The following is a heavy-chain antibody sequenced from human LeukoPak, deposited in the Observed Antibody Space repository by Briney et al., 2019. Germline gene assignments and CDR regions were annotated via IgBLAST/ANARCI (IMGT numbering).Heavy chain of an antibody. V-gene: IGHV3-15*01. D-gene: IGHD4-11*01. J-gene: IGHJ4*02. Sequence: MAGGSLRLSCAASGFTFSNAWMSWVRQAPGKGLEWVGRIKSKTDGGTTDYAAPVKGRFTISRDDSKNALYLQMNSLKTEDTAVYYCTTEYPGYSNYAPDYWGQGTLVTVSS. CDR1: GFTFSNAW. CDR2: IKSKTDGGTT. CDR3: TTEYPGYSNYAPDY.